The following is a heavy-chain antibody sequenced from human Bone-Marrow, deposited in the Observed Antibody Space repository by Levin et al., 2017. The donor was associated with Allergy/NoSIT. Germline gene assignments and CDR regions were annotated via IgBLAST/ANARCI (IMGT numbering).Heavy chain of an antibody. J-gene: IGHJ4*02. Sequence: GESLKISCKASGYTFTSHHINWVRQATGQGPEWMGWMDPNNGNTGYAQQFQGRVIMTRITSISTAYLELSSLRSEDTAVYYCARDLSRSSRVFAYWGQGTLVTVSS. CDR2: MDPNNGNT. D-gene: IGHD6-6*01. V-gene: IGHV1-8*01. CDR1: GYTFTSHH. CDR3: ARDLSRSSRVFAY.